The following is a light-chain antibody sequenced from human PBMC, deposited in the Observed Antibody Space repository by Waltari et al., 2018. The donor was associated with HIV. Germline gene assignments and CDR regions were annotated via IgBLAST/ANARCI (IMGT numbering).Light chain of an antibody. CDR3: AAWDDSLSGLV. J-gene: IGLJ2*01. Sequence: QSVLTHPPPPSGTPGQSVPTSCSGSNTNIGSTYVYWYQQLPGTAPKLLIYRNNQRPSGVPDRFAGSKSGTSASLAISGLRAEDEADYYCAAWDDSLSGLVFGGGTKLTVL. CDR2: RNN. V-gene: IGLV1-47*01. CDR1: NTNIGSTY.